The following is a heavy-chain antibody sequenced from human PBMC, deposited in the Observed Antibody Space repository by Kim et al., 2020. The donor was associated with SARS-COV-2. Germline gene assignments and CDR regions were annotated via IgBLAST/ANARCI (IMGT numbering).Heavy chain of an antibody. Sequence: GGSLRLSCAASGFTFSSYGMHWFRQAPGKGLEWVAVISYDGSNKYYADSVKGRFTISRDNSKNTLYLQMNSLRAEDTAVYYCAKDRIDAAAGYFDYWGQGTLVTVSS. D-gene: IGHD6-13*01. CDR2: ISYDGSNK. J-gene: IGHJ4*02. V-gene: IGHV3-30*18. CDR3: AKDRIDAAAGYFDY. CDR1: GFTFSSYG.